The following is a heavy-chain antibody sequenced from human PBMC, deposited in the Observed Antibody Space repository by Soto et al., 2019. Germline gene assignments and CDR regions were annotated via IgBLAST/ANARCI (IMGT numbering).Heavy chain of an antibody. Sequence: EVQLVESGGGLVQPGGSLRLSCAASGFTFSSYSMNWVRQAPGKGLEWVSYISSSSNTIYYKDSVKGRFTVSRDNAKNSLYLQMNSLRVEDTAVYYCARVHTGPYWYFDLWGRGTLVTVSS. CDR2: ISSSSNTI. V-gene: IGHV3-48*01. CDR3: ARVHTGPYWYFDL. CDR1: GFTFSSYS. J-gene: IGHJ2*01.